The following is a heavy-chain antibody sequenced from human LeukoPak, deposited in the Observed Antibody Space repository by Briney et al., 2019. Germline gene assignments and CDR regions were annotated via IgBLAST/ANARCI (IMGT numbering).Heavy chain of an antibody. CDR1: GYSISSGYY. J-gene: IGHJ4*02. V-gene: IGHV4-38-2*02. Sequence: PSETLSLTCTVSGYSISSGYYWGWIRQPPGKGLEWIGSIYHSGSTYYNPSLKSRVTISVDTSKNQFSLKASSVTAADTAVYYCVRPIVGATTLDYWGQGTLVTVSS. D-gene: IGHD1-26*01. CDR3: VRPIVGATTLDY. CDR2: IYHSGST.